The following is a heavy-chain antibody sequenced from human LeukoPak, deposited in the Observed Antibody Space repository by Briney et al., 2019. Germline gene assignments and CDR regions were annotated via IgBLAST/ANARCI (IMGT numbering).Heavy chain of an antibody. D-gene: IGHD5-18*01. J-gene: IGHJ4*02. CDR2: ISGSGGST. V-gene: IGHV3-23*01. Sequence: GGPLRLSCAASGFTFSSYGMHWVRQAPGKGLEWVSAISGSGGSTYYADSVKGRFTISRDNSKNTLYLQMNSLRAEDTAVYYCAKGAYSYGRNSFDYWGQGTLVTVSS. CDR3: AKGAYSYGRNSFDY. CDR1: GFTFSSYG.